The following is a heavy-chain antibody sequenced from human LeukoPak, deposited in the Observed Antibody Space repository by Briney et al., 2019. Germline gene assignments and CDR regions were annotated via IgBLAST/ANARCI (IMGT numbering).Heavy chain of an antibody. J-gene: IGHJ3*02. CDR3: ARGDFMTIEWELLAAFDI. V-gene: IGHV3-23*01. CDR2: LNGGSGST. CDR1: GFSFRSYA. Sequence: GGSLRLSCAASGFSFRSYAMSWVRQAPGKGLEWVSALNGGSGSTYYADSVKGRFTISRDNSENTLYLQMNSLRAEDTAIYYCARGDFMTIEWELLAAFDIWGQGTMVTVSS. D-gene: IGHD1-26*01.